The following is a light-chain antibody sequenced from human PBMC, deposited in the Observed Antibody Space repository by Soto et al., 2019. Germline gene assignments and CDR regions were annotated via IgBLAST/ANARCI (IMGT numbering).Light chain of an antibody. CDR2: AAS. Sequence: DIQMTQSPSSLSASVGDRVTITCRASQSISSYLNWYQQKPGKAPKLLIYAASSLQSGVPSRFSGSGSGTDFTLTISSLQPEDFETYYFQQSYSTPPWTFGQGTKVEIK. CDR3: QQSYSTPPWT. CDR1: QSISSY. J-gene: IGKJ1*01. V-gene: IGKV1-39*01.